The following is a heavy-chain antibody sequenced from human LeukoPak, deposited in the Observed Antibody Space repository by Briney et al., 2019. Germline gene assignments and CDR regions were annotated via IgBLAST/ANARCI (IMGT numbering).Heavy chain of an antibody. J-gene: IGHJ4*02. V-gene: IGHV3-7*01. Sequence: GGSLRLSCAAFGFTFSSYWMSWVRQAPGKGLEWVGNIKQDGSERYYVDSVKGRFTISRDNAKNSLYLQMNSLRAEDTAVYYCARVFSSGWYYFDYWGQGTLVTVSS. CDR3: ARVFSSGWYYFDY. CDR1: GFTFSSYW. CDR2: IKQDGSER. D-gene: IGHD6-19*01.